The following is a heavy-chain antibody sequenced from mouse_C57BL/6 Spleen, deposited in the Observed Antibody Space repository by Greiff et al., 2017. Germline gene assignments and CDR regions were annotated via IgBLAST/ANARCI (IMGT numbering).Heavy chain of an antibody. CDR1: GYTFTSYW. V-gene: IGHV1-59*01. CDR2: IDPSDSYT. CDR3: ARFPY. Sequence: QVQLQQSGAELVKPGASVKMSCKASGYTFTSYWMHWVKQRPGQGLEWIGVIDPSDSYTNYNQKFKGKATLTVDTTSSTAYMQLSSLTSEDSAVYYCARFPYWGQGTLVTVSA. J-gene: IGHJ3*01.